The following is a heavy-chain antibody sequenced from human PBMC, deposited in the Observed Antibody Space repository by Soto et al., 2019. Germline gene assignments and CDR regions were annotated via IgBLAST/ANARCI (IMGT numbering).Heavy chain of an antibody. CDR1: GFSFSDYY. CDR2: ISSSGSTI. Sequence: QVQLVESGGGLVKPGGSLRLSCAASGFSFSDYYMSWIRQAPGKGLEWVSYISSSGSTIYYADSVKGRFTVSRDNAKDSLWLQVNSLRAEDTAVYYCAGNGYCSRDACSYGVDVWGQGTTVTVSS. J-gene: IGHJ6*02. CDR3: AGNGYCSRDACSYGVDV. D-gene: IGHD2-15*01. V-gene: IGHV3-11*01.